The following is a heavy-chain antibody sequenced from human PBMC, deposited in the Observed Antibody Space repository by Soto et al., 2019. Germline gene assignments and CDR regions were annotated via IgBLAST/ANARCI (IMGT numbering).Heavy chain of an antibody. D-gene: IGHD3-22*01. CDR3: ARADGEVVWLLRAAGY. Sequence: QVQLVESGGGLVKPGGSLRLSCAASGFTFSDYYMSWIRQAPGKGLEWVSYISSSGSTIYYADSVKGRFTISRDNAKNXLYHQMNSLRAEDTAVYYCARADGEVVWLLRAAGYWGQGTLVTVSS. CDR2: ISSSGSTI. J-gene: IGHJ4*02. CDR1: GFTFSDYY. V-gene: IGHV3-11*01.